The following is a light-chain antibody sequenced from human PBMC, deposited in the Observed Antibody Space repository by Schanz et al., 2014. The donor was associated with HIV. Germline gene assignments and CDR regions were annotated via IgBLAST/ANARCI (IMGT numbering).Light chain of an antibody. J-gene: IGLJ1*01. V-gene: IGLV2-11*01. CDR3: CSYTTTSTYV. Sequence: QSALTQPRSVSGSPGQSVTISCTGTSSDVGDYNYVSWYQQHPGKAPKLMIYDVTERPSGVPDRFSGSKSGNTASLTISGLQAEDEADYYCCSYTTTSTYVFGAGTKLTVL. CDR2: DVT. CDR1: SSDVGDYNY.